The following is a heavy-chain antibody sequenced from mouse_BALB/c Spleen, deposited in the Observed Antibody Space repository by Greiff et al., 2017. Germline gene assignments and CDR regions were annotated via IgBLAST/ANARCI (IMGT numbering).Heavy chain of an antibody. V-gene: IGHV5-17*02. CDR3: ARSHYYGYFDY. CDR1: GFTFSSFG. D-gene: IGHD1-2*01. Sequence: EVKLMESGGGLVQPGGSRKLSCAASGFTFSSFGMHWVRQAPEKGLEWVAYISSGSSTIYYADTVKGRFTISRDNPKNTLFLQMTSLRSEDTAMYYCARSHYYGYFDYWGQGTTLTVSS. CDR2: ISSGSSTI. J-gene: IGHJ2*01.